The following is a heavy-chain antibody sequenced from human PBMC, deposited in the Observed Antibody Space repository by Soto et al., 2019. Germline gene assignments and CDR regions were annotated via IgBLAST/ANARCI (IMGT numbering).Heavy chain of an antibody. J-gene: IGHJ4*02. V-gene: IGHV4-34*01. D-gene: IGHD3-10*01. CDR3: ARGLGYYGSGSLPYFDY. CDR2: INHSGST. CDR1: GGSFSGYY. Sequence: SETLSLTCAVYGGSFSGYYWSWIRQPPGKGLEWIGEINHSGSTNYNPSLKSRVTISVDTSKNQFSLKLSSVTAADTAVYYCARGLGYYGSGSLPYFDYWGQGTLVTVS.